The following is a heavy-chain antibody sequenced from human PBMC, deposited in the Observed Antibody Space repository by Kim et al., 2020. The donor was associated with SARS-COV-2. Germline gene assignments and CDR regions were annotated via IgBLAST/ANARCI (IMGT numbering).Heavy chain of an antibody. Sequence: ADSVKGRFTISRDNSKNTLYLQVNSLRAEDTAIYYCAKAVYSSGWDLSDYWGQGTLVTVSS. CDR3: AKAVYSSGWDLSDY. J-gene: IGHJ4*02. D-gene: IGHD6-19*01. V-gene: IGHV3-23*01.